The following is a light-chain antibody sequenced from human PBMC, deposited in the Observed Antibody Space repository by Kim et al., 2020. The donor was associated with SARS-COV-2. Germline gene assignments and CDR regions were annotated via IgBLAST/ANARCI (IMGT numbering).Light chain of an antibody. CDR1: SSDVGGYNY. J-gene: IGLJ2*01. V-gene: IGLV2-8*01. CDR2: EVS. CDR3: SSYAGSNSVL. Sequence: QSALTQPPSASGSPGQSVTISCTGTSSDVGGYNYVSWYQKHPGKAPKVMIYEVSKRPSGVPDRFSGSKSGNTASLTVSGLQAEDEADYYCSSYAGSNSVLFGGGTHLTVL.